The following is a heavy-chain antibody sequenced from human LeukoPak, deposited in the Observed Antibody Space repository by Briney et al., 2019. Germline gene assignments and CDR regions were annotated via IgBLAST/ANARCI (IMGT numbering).Heavy chain of an antibody. D-gene: IGHD3-10*01. V-gene: IGHV4-31*03. Sequence: ASETLSLTCTVSGGSISSGGYYWSWIRQHPGKGLEWIVYIYYSGSTYYNPSLKSRVTISVDTSKNQFSLKLSSVTAADTAVYYCAREPHYGSGRNYFDYWGQGTLVTVSS. CDR3: AREPHYGSGRNYFDY. CDR1: GGSISSGGYY. CDR2: IYYSGST. J-gene: IGHJ4*02.